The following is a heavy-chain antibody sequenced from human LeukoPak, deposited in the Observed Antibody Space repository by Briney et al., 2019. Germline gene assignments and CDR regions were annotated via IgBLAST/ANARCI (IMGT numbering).Heavy chain of an antibody. CDR2: INPNSGGT. J-gene: IGHJ5*02. D-gene: IGHD3-3*01. CDR1: GYTFTGYY. Sequence: ASVKVSCKASGYTFTGYYMHWVRQAPGQGLEWMGWINPNSGGTNYAQKFQGRVTMTRDTSISTAYMEPSRLRSDDTAVYYCARAPVLRFLEWLLSDWFDPWGQGTLVTVSS. CDR3: ARAPVLRFLEWLLSDWFDP. V-gene: IGHV1-2*02.